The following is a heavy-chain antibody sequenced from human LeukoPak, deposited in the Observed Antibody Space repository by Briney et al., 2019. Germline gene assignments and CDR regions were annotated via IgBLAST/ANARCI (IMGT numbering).Heavy chain of an antibody. CDR3: ARERDYEWDY. Sequence: GGSLRLSCAASGFTFSSYAMHWVRQAPGKGLEYVSAISSNGGSTYYANSVKGRFTISRDNSKNTLHLQMGSLRAEDMAVYYCARERDYEWDYWGQGTLVTVSS. CDR1: GFTFSSYA. CDR2: ISSNGGST. V-gene: IGHV3-64*01. D-gene: IGHD3-22*01. J-gene: IGHJ4*02.